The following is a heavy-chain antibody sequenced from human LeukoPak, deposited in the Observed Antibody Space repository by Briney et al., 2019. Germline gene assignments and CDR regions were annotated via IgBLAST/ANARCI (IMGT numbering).Heavy chain of an antibody. J-gene: IGHJ4*02. CDR3: ATYRQVLLPFES. Sequence: PGGSLRLSCAASGFTFSSYDMIWVRQPPGKGLEWVSSIFPSGGEIHYADSVRGRFTISRDNSKSTLSLQMNSLRAEDTAICYCATYRQVLLPFESWGQGTLVTVSS. V-gene: IGHV3-23*01. CDR2: IFPSGGEI. D-gene: IGHD2-8*02. CDR1: GFTFSSYD.